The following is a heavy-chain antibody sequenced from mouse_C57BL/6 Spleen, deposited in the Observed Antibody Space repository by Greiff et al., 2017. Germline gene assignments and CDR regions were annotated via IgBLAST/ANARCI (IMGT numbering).Heavy chain of an antibody. D-gene: IGHD2-5*01. J-gene: IGHJ2*01. CDR2: IWTGGGT. V-gene: IGHV2-9-1*01. CDR3: ARNYYYSNYHYFDY. Sequence: VKVVESGPGLVAPSQSLSITCTVSGFSLTSYAISWVRQPPGKGLEWLGVIWTGGGTNYNSAHKSRLSISKDNSKSQVFLKMNSLQTDDTARYYCARNYYYSNYHYFDYWGQGTTLTVSS. CDR1: GFSLTSYA.